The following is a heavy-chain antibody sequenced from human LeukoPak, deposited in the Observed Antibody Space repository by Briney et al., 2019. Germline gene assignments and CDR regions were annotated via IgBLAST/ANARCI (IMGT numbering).Heavy chain of an antibody. D-gene: IGHD6-13*01. CDR1: RFTFSSYA. CDR2: ISGSGGST. Sequence: GGSLRLSCAASRFTFSSYAMSWVRQAPGKGLEWVSAISGSGGSTYYADSVKGRFTISRDNSENTLHLQMNSLRAEDTAVYYCAKDRYSSSWYNWFDPWGQGTLVTVSS. J-gene: IGHJ5*02. V-gene: IGHV3-23*01. CDR3: AKDRYSSSWYNWFDP.